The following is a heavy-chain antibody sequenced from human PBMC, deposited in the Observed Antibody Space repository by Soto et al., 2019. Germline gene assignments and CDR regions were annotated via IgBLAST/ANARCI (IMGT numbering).Heavy chain of an antibody. D-gene: IGHD3-3*01. V-gene: IGHV1-46*01. CDR2: INPSGGST. J-gene: IGHJ6*02. CDR3: AKDLRLTIFGVVKPYYYYGMDV. Sequence: ASVKVSCKASGYTFTSYYMHRVRQAPGQGLEWMGIINPSGGSTSYAQKFQGRFAIAIDNSKNTVYLQMSSLRPEDTAVYYCAKDLRLTIFGVVKPYYYYGMDVWGQGTTVTVSS. CDR1: GYTFTSYY.